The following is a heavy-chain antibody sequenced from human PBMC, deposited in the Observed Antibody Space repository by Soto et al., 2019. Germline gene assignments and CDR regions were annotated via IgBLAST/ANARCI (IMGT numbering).Heavy chain of an antibody. CDR1: GYTFTSYG. Sequence: QVQLVQSGGEVKKPGASVKVSCKAYGYTFTSYGISWVRQAPGQGLEWMGWISAYNGDTDHAQKHQGRVTMTTDSSKSTAYMELSSLRSDDTAVYYCARVDDIVVVAADYWGQGNRVTVAS. D-gene: IGHD2-15*01. V-gene: IGHV1-18*01. J-gene: IGHJ4*02. CDR3: ARVDDIVVVAADY. CDR2: ISAYNGDT.